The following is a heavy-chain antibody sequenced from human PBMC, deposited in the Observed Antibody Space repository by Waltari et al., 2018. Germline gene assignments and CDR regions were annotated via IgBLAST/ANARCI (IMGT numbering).Heavy chain of an antibody. CDR1: GYTLTELS. D-gene: IGHD1-1*01. J-gene: IGHJ4*02. Sequence: QVQLVQSGAEVKKPGASVKVSCKVSGYTLTELSMHWVRQAPGKGLEWMGWINAGNGNTKYSQKFQGRVTITRDTSASTAYMELSSLRSEDTAVYYCARGLERLGYWGQGTLVTVSS. CDR3: ARGLERLGY. V-gene: IGHV1-3*01. CDR2: INAGNGNT.